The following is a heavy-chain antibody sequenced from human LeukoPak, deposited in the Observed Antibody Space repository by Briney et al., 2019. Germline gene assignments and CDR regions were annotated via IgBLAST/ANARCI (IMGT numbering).Heavy chain of an antibody. V-gene: IGHV3-23*01. J-gene: IGHJ4*02. Sequence: LTGGSLRLSCAASGFTFSSYGMSWVRQAPGKGLEWVSGISGSDRSTYYADSVKGRFTISRDNSKNTLYLQMNSLRAEDTAVYYCAKRSVRFGELLYYFDYWGQGTLVTVSS. CDR1: GFTFSSYG. CDR2: ISGSDRST. D-gene: IGHD3-10*01. CDR3: AKRSVRFGELLYYFDY.